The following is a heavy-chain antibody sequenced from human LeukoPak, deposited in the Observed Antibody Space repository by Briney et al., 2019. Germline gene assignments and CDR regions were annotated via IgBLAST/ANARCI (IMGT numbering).Heavy chain of an antibody. CDR1: GFTFGSYA. J-gene: IGHJ4*02. CDR3: AKDPRVATIEIFDY. CDR2: ISGGGGVT. D-gene: IGHD5-12*01. Sequence: GVSLRLSCAASGFTFGSYAMSWVRQAPGKGLEWVSSISGGGGVTYYADSVKGRFTISRDNSKNTLYLQMNSLRAEDTAVYYCAKDPRVATIEIFDYRGQGTLVTVSS. V-gene: IGHV3-23*01.